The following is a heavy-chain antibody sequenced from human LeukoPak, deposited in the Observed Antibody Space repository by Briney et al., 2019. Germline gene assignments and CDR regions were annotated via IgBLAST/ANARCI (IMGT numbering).Heavy chain of an antibody. J-gene: IGHJ5*02. CDR1: GYTFTEYY. V-gene: IGHV1-2*02. CDR3: ATCLAIAVSRGFDP. Sequence: ASVKVSCKASGYTFTEYYMHWVRQAPGQGLDWMGLMDPKSGDTTYAQKFQDRVTLTRDTSINTAYMELSRLRSDDTAVYYCATCLAIAVSRGFDPWGQGTLVTVSS. CDR2: MDPKSGDT. D-gene: IGHD2-15*01.